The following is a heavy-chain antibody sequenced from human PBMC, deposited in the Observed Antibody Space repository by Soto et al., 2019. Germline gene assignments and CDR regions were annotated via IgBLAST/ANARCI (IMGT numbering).Heavy chain of an antibody. CDR3: ARDHASEWELRPGPIDY. J-gene: IGHJ4*02. D-gene: IGHD1-26*01. Sequence: PGGSLRLSCEASGFTLSSYWMGWVRQAPGKGLEWVANIKEDGSERYYVDSVKGRFTISRDNAKNSLYLQMNSLRAEDSAVYHCARDHASEWELRPGPIDYWGQGTLVTVSS. CDR1: GFTLSSYW. V-gene: IGHV3-7*01. CDR2: IKEDGSER.